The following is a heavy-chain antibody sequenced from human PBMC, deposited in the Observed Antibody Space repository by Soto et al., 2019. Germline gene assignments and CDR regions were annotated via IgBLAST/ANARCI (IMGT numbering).Heavy chain of an antibody. J-gene: IGHJ6*02. CDR2: IYYSGST. V-gene: IGHV4-59*01. Sequence: SETLSLTCTVSGGSISSYYWSWIRQPPGKGLEWIGYIYYSGSTNYNPSLKSRVTISVDTSKNQFSLKLSSVTAADTAVYYCARDTDYYYGMDVWGQGTTVTVSS. CDR3: ARDTDYYYGMDV. CDR1: GGSISSYY. D-gene: IGHD4-17*01.